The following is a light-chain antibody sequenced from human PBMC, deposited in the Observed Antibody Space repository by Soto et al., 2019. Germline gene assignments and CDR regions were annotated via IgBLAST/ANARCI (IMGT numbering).Light chain of an antibody. V-gene: IGKV3-20*01. J-gene: IGKJ2*01. CDR3: QQYGSSPAT. CDR2: GAS. Sequence: EIVLTQSPGTLSLSPGERATLSCRASQSVSSSYLAWYQQKPGQAPRLLIYGASSRATGIPDRFSGSGSGTDFTLTISRLEPEDFAVDYCQQYGSSPATFGQGTKLEIK. CDR1: QSVSSSY.